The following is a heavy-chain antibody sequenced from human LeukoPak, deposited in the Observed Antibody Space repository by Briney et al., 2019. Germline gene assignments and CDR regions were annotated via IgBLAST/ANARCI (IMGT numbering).Heavy chain of an antibody. CDR3: ARGVAGAGTRALGGSRYFDN. V-gene: IGHV1-46*01. Sequence: ASVKVSCKASGYTFTSYYMHWVRQAPGQGLEWMGIINPSGGSTSYAQKFQGRVTMTSDTSTSTVYMELSSLRSEDTAVYYCARGVAGAGTRALGGSRYFDNWGQGTLVTVSS. CDR2: INPSGGST. D-gene: IGHD6-19*01. CDR1: GYTFTSYY. J-gene: IGHJ4*02.